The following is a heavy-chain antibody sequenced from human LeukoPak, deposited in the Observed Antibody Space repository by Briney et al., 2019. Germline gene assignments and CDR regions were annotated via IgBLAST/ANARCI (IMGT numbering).Heavy chain of an antibody. CDR3: ARHISGAATLD. Sequence: TLETLSLTCTVSGGSISSYYWSWIRQPPGKRLEWIGYIYHSGSTNYNSSLKSRVTMSVDTSKNQFSLSLSAVTAADTAVYFCARHISGAATLDWGQGALVTVSS. CDR2: IYHSGST. J-gene: IGHJ4*02. CDR1: GGSISSYY. V-gene: IGHV4-59*08. D-gene: IGHD3-3*02.